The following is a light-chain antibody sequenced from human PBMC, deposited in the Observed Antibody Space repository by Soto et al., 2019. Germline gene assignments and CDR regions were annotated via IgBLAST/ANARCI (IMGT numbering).Light chain of an antibody. CDR2: AAS. CDR1: QGINTY. J-gene: IGKJ4*01. V-gene: IGKV1-39*01. Sequence: DIQMTQSPSSMSASIGDRVTITCRASQGINTYLHWYQHKPGEAPKLLIYAASSLQSGVPSRFSCSGSETSFTLTINSLQPEDLETDYCEQSFNSPLTFGGGTKVEIK. CDR3: EQSFNSPLT.